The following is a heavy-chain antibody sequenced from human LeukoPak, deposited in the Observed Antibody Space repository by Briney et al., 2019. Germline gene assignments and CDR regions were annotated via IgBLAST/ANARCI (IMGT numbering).Heavy chain of an antibody. J-gene: IGHJ6*02. Sequence: SETLSLTCTVSGASVTDYYWSWIRQSPGKGLEWISYIHHSGNSDYNPSLRSRVTTSLDTSKNQFSLKLSSVTAADTAVYYCARLKDYYFGMDVWGQGTTVTVSS. V-gene: IGHV4-59*02. CDR3: ARLKDYYFGMDV. CDR1: GASVTDYY. CDR2: IHHSGNS.